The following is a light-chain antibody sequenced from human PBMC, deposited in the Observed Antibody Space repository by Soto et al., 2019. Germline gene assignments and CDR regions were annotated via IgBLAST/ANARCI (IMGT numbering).Light chain of an antibody. CDR1: SSDVGGYNY. CDR3: GSSRRNTAV. V-gene: IGLV2-14*01. CDR2: DVX. Sequence: QSALTQPASVSGSPGQSITISCTGTSSDVGGYNYVSWYQQYQGTPPKLITXDVXNRPSGVSNRFSGSKSGNTASLTISGLQAEVGADYYCGSSRRNTAVVGNGKKVT. J-gene: IGLJ1*01.